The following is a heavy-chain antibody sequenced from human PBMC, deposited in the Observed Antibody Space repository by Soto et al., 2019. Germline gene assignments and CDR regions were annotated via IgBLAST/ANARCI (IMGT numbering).Heavy chain of an antibody. J-gene: IGHJ3*02. D-gene: IGHD2-8*01. CDR3: ARVSPSQDIVLMVYATSYDAFDI. V-gene: IGHV4-59*01. CDR2: IYYSGST. Sequence: NPSETLSLTCTVSGGSISSYYWSWIRQPPGKGLEWIGYIYYSGSTNYNPSLKSRVTISVDTSKNQFSLKLSSVTAADTAVYYCARVSPSQDIVLMVYATSYDAFDIWGQGTMVTVSS. CDR1: GGSISSYY.